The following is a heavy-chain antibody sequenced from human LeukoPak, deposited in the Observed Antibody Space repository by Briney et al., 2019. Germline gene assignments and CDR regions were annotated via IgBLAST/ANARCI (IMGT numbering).Heavy chain of an antibody. Sequence: ESLKISCKGSGYSSTSYWIGWVRQMPGKGLEWTGIIYPGDSDTRYSPSFQGQVTISADKSISTAYLQWSSLKASDTAMYYCARQIVGASPQFDYWGQGTLVTVSS. V-gene: IGHV5-51*01. CDR2: IYPGDSDT. J-gene: IGHJ4*02. CDR1: GYSSTSYW. CDR3: ARQIVGASPQFDY. D-gene: IGHD1-26*01.